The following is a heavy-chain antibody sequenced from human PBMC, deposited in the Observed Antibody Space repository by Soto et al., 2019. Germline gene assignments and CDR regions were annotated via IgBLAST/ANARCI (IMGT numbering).Heavy chain of an antibody. CDR3: ARGTHSSSWSYYYYYYGMDV. V-gene: IGHV1-69*13. CDR1: GGTFSSYA. Sequence: SVKVSCKASGGTFSSYAISWVRQAPGQGLEWMGGIIPIFGTANYAQKFQGRVTITADESTSTAYMELSSLRSEDTAVYYCARGTHSSSWSYYYYYYGMDVWGQGTTVTVS. CDR2: IIPIFGTA. D-gene: IGHD6-13*01. J-gene: IGHJ6*02.